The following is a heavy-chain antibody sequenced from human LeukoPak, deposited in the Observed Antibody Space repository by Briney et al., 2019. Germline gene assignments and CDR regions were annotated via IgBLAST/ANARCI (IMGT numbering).Heavy chain of an antibody. V-gene: IGHV3-30*02. CDR3: AKDSALYCSSTSCYTGLDY. Sequence: GGSLRLSCAASGFTFSSYGMHWVRQAPGKGLEWVAFIRYEGSNKYYADSVKGRFTITRDNSKNTLYLQMNSLRAEDTAVYYCAKDSALYCSSTSCYTGLDYWGQGTLVTVSS. CDR2: IRYEGSNK. J-gene: IGHJ4*02. CDR1: GFTFSSYG. D-gene: IGHD2-2*02.